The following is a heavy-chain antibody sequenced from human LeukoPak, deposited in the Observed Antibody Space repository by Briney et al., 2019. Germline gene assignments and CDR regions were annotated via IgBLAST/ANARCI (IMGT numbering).Heavy chain of an antibody. V-gene: IGHV6-1*01. J-gene: IGHJ5*02. D-gene: IGHD7-27*01. CDR3: ARGDSPGVWFDP. CDR2: TYYRSKWYN. CDR1: GDSVSINSAT. Sequence: SQTLSLTCAISGDSVSINSATWNWIRQSPSRGLEWLGRTYYRSKWYNDNALSVKSRITINPDTSKNQFSLQLNSVTPEDTAVYYCARGDSPGVWFDPWGQGTLVTVPS.